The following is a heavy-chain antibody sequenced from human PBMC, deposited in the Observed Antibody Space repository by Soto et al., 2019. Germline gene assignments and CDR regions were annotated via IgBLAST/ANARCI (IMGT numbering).Heavy chain of an antibody. D-gene: IGHD3-10*01. CDR1: GLAFSTYW. CDR3: AGDSFASGSYGY. Sequence: GGSLRLSCAASGLAFSTYWMAWVRQAPGQGLEWVANIKPDGSEQYYGDSVKGRFTISRDNAKNSLYLQMNSLTVEDTALYYCAGDSFASGSYGYWGQGTLVTVSS. J-gene: IGHJ4*02. V-gene: IGHV3-7*01. CDR2: IKPDGSEQ.